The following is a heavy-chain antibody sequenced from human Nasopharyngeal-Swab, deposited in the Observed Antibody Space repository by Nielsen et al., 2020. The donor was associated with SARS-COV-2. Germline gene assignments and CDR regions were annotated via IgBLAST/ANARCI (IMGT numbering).Heavy chain of an antibody. CDR3: ARMDAATDF. Sequence: SETLSLTCTVSGGSINDYYWNWIRQPPGEGLEWVGYVYYTGGTSYNPSLKSRVTISLDTSKKQFSLRLTSVTPADTATYYCARMDAATDFWGQGTLVTVSS. CDR1: GGSINDYY. CDR2: VYYTGGT. J-gene: IGHJ4*02. V-gene: IGHV4-59*08. D-gene: IGHD2-15*01.